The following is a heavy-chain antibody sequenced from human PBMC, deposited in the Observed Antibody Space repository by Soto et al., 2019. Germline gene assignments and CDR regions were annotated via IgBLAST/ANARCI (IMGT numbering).Heavy chain of an antibody. J-gene: IGHJ3*02. CDR2: MYYSGST. D-gene: IGHD3-3*01. CDR3: ARTRDFWSGNDAFDI. Sequence: SETLSLTCTVSGGSVSSGSYYWSWIRQPPGKGLEWIGYMYYSGSTNYNPSLESRVTISLDTSKNQFSLKLSSVTAADTAVYFCARTRDFWSGNDAFDIWGQGTMVTVSS. CDR1: GGSVSSGSYY. V-gene: IGHV4-61*01.